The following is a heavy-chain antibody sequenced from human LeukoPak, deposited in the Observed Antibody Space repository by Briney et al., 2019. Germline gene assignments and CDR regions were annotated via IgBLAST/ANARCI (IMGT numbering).Heavy chain of an antibody. V-gene: IGHV4-59*01. CDR2: TYYSGST. Sequence: SETLSLTCTVSGGSISSYYWSWIRQPPGKGLEWIGYTYYSGSTNYNPSLKSRVTISVDTSKNQFSLKLSSVTAADTAVYYCAREAPPVKAAGSLYYYYYMDVWGKGTTVTVSS. CDR3: AREAPPVKAAGSLYYYYYMDV. J-gene: IGHJ6*03. D-gene: IGHD6-13*01. CDR1: GGSISSYY.